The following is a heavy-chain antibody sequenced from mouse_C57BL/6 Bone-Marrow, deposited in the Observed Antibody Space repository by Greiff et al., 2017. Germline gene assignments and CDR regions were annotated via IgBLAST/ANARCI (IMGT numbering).Heavy chain of an antibody. Sequence: QVHVKQSGAELARPGASVKLSCKASDYTFTSYGISWVKQRTGQGLEWIGEIYPRSGNTYYNEKFKGKATLTADNSSSTAYMELRSLTSEDSAVYFCARPAYYSNYDYAMDYWGQGTSVTVSS. CDR2: IYPRSGNT. J-gene: IGHJ4*01. CDR3: ARPAYYSNYDYAMDY. D-gene: IGHD2-5*01. CDR1: DYTFTSYG. V-gene: IGHV1-81*01.